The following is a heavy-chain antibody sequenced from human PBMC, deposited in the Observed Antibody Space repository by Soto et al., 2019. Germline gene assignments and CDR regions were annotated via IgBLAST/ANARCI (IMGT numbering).Heavy chain of an antibody. J-gene: IGHJ5*02. D-gene: IGHD4-17*01. CDR3: ARGAADYGDYVWFDP. V-gene: IGHV4-30-2*01. Sequence: QLQLQESGSGLVKPSQTLSLTCAVSGGSISSGGYSWSWIRQPPGKGLEWIGYIYHSGSTYYNPSLTSRVTISVDRSKNQFSLKLSSVTAADTAVYYCARGAADYGDYVWFDPWGQGTLVTVSS. CDR1: GGSISSGGYS. CDR2: IYHSGST.